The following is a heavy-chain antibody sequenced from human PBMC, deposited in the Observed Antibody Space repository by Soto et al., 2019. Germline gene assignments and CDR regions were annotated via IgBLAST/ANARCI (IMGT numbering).Heavy chain of an antibody. CDR1: GGSISSYY. J-gene: IGHJ6*02. CDR3: ARAGKGLYYYCGMDV. CDR2: IYYSGST. Sequence: PSETLSLTCTVSGGSISSYYWSWIRQPPGKGLEWIGYIYYSGSTNYNPSLKSRVTISVDTSKNQFSLKLRSVTAADTAVYYCARAGKGLYYYCGMDVWGQGTTVTVSS. D-gene: IGHD6-13*01. V-gene: IGHV4-59*01.